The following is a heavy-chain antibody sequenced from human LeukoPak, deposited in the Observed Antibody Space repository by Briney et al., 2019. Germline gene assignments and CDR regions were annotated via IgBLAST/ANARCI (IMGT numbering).Heavy chain of an antibody. J-gene: IGHJ4*02. Sequence: GGSLRLSCAASGFTFSSYGMHWVRQAPGKGLEWVAVISYDGSNKYYADSVKGRFTISRDNSKNTLYLQMNSLRAEDTAVYYCARARAYYYFDYWGQGTLVTVSS. CDR2: ISYDGSNK. V-gene: IGHV3-30*03. CDR1: GFTFSSYG. CDR3: ARARAYYYFDY. D-gene: IGHD3-10*01.